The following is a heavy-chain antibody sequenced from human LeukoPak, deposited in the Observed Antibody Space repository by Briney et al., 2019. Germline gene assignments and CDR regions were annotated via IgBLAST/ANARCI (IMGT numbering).Heavy chain of an antibody. Sequence: GGSLRLSCAASGFTFSSYGMHWVRQAPGKGLEWVAVIWYDGSNKYYADSVKGRFTISRDNSKNTLYLQMNSLRAEDTSVYYCAKGHYYDSSGPEDHFDYWGQGTLVTVSS. V-gene: IGHV3-33*06. CDR2: IWYDGSNK. CDR1: GFTFSSYG. CDR3: AKGHYYDSSGPEDHFDY. D-gene: IGHD3-22*01. J-gene: IGHJ4*02.